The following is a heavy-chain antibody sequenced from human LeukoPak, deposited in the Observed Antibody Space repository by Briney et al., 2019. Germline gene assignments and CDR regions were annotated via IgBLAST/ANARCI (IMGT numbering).Heavy chain of an antibody. Sequence: SETLSLTCAVYGGSFSGYYWSWIRQPPGKGLEWIGEINHSGSTNYNPSLKSRVTISVDTSKNQFSLKLSSVTAADTAVYYCARAIVVVVAATVESWFDPWGQGQWSPSLQ. J-gene: IGHJ5*02. V-gene: IGHV4-34*01. D-gene: IGHD2-15*01. CDR1: GGSFSGYY. CDR3: ARAIVVVVAATVESWFDP. CDR2: INHSGST.